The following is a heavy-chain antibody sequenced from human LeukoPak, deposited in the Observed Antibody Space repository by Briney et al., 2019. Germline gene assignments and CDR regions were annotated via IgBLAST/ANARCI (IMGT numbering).Heavy chain of an antibody. CDR1: GYTFTGYY. CDR2: INPNSGDT. V-gene: IGHV1-2*02. CDR3: ARGYYGSGSPLGY. D-gene: IGHD3-10*01. Sequence: ASVKVSCKASGYTFTGYYMHWVRQAPGQGLEWMGWINPNSGDTSYAQKFQGRVTMTRDTSISTAYMELSRLRSDDTAVYYCARGYYGSGSPLGYWGQGTLVTVSS. J-gene: IGHJ4*02.